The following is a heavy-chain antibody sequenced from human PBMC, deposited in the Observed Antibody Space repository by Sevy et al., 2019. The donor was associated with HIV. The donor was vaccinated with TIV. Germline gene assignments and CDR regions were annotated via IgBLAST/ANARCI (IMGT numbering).Heavy chain of an antibody. CDR3: ARDLISGSYCQSLDY. D-gene: IGHD1-26*01. J-gene: IGHJ4*02. V-gene: IGHV3-30*04. CDR1: GFTFSSHA. Sequence: GGSLRLSCAASGFTFSSHAMHWVRQAPGKVLDWVAVISSDGNSQYSADSVKGRFTISRDNSKNTLYLQMDSLRVEDTAVYYCARDLISGSYCQSLDYWGQGTLVTVSS. CDR2: ISSDGNSQ.